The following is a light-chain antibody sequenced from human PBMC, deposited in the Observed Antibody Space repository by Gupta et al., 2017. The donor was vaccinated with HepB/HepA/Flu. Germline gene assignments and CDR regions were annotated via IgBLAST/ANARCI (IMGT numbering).Light chain of an antibody. Sequence: EIVLTQSPATLSVSPGEGATLSCRASQTVTTYLNWYRQRPGQAPTLLIYDTSNRATGVPARISGSGAGTDFNLTINSRESEDFGVYYCQQRTNGLPQFIFGGGTTVEIK. J-gene: IGKJ4*01. V-gene: IGKV3-11*01. CDR2: DTS. CDR1: QTVTTY. CDR3: QQRTNGLPQFI.